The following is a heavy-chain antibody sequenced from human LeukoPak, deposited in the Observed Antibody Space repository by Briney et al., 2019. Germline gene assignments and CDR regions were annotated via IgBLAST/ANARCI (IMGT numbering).Heavy chain of an antibody. CDR2: IYSGGST. CDR3: AKVLRGGYPFDGFDI. CDR1: GSTVSSNY. J-gene: IGHJ3*02. D-gene: IGHD3-22*01. Sequence: GGSLRLSCAASGSTVSSNYMSWVRQAPGKGLEWVSVIYSGGSTYYADSVKGRFTISRDNSKNTPYLQMNSLRAEDTAVYYCAKVLRGGYPFDGFDIWGQGTMVTVSS. V-gene: IGHV3-53*01.